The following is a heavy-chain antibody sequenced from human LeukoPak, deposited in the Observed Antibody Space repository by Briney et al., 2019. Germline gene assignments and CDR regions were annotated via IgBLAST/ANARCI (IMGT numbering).Heavy chain of an antibody. CDR1: A. D-gene: IGHD3-22*01. CDR2: ISGSGGST. V-gene: IGHV3-23*01. J-gene: IGHJ4*02. CDR3: AKDRAVSSGYYRFDY. Sequence: AMXWVRQAPGKGLEWVSAISGSGGSTYYADSVKGRFTISRDNSKNTLYLQMNSLRAEDTAVYYCAKDRAVSSGYYRFDYWGQGTLVTVSS.